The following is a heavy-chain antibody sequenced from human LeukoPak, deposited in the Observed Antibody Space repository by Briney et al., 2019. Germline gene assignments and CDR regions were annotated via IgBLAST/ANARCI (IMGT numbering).Heavy chain of an antibody. CDR3: ARHAHWGTGLVPY. Sequence: SETLSLACTVSGDSISPYYWSWLRQPPGKGLEWIAYIYYSGTTNYNPPLKSRVTISVDTSNNQFSLKLSSVTAADTAVYYCARHAHWGTGLVPYWGQGTLVTVSS. V-gene: IGHV4-59*08. CDR2: IYYSGTT. D-gene: IGHD3-16*01. CDR1: GDSISPYY. J-gene: IGHJ4*02.